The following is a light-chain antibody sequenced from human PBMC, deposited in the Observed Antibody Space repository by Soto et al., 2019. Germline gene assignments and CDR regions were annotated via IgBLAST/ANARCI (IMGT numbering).Light chain of an antibody. CDR3: EQRRDWPLT. V-gene: IGKV3-11*01. CDR1: QSVSSY. J-gene: IGKJ4*01. CDR2: DAS. Sequence: ELVLTQSPATLSLSPGERATLSCRASQSVSSYLAWYQQKPGQAPSLLISDASNRATGIPARFSGSGSGTDLTLTVSSLEPEDFAVYYCEQRRDWPLTFGVGTKVE.